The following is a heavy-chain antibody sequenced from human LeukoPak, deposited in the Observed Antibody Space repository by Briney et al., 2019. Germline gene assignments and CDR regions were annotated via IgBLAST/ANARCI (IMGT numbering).Heavy chain of an antibody. V-gene: IGHV1-69*05. CDR1: GGTFSSYA. CDR2: IIPIFGTA. J-gene: IGHJ6*03. D-gene: IGHD6-13*01. Sequence: SVKVSCKASGGTFSSYAISWVRQAPGQGLEWMGRIIPIFGTANYAQKFQGRVTITTDESTSTAYMELSSLRSEDTAVYYCATRELVQDYCYMDVWGKGTTVTVSS. CDR3: ATRELVQDYCYMDV.